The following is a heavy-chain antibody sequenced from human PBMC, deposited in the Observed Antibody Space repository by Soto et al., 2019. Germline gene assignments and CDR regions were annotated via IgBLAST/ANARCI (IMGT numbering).Heavy chain of an antibody. D-gene: IGHD3-3*01. V-gene: IGHV4-38-2*02. CDR1: GYSISSGYY. CDR3: ARDRLLEWLHNWCDP. J-gene: IGHJ5*02. Sequence: SETLSLTCAVSGYSISSGYYWGWIRQPPGKGLEWIGSIYHSGSTYYNPSLKSRVTISVDTSKNQFSMKLSSVTAADTPVYYCARDRLLEWLHNWCDPWGQGTLVTVSS. CDR2: IYHSGST.